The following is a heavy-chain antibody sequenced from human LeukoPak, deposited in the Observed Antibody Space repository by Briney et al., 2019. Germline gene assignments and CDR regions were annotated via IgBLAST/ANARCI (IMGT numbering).Heavy chain of an antibody. Sequence: GASVKVSCKASGYTFTGYYMHWVRQAPGQGLEWMGWINPNSGGINYAQKFQGRVTMTRDTSISTAYMELSRLRSDDTAVYYCARDRFLEWLFDYWGQGTLVTVSS. J-gene: IGHJ4*02. CDR3: ARDRFLEWLFDY. CDR2: INPNSGGI. D-gene: IGHD3-3*01. CDR1: GYTFTGYY. V-gene: IGHV1-2*02.